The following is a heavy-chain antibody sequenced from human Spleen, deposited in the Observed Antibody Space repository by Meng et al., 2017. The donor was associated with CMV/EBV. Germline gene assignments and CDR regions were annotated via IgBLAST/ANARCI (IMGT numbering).Heavy chain of an antibody. Sequence: SVKVSCKASGGTFSSYAISWVRQAPGQGLEWMGGIIPIFGTANYAQKFQGRVTITTDESTSTAYMELRSLRSDDTAVYYCARGYSSSWHNDYWGQGTLVTVSS. J-gene: IGHJ4*02. CDR3: ARGYSSSWHNDY. V-gene: IGHV1-69*05. CDR2: IIPIFGTA. D-gene: IGHD6-13*01. CDR1: GGTFSSYA.